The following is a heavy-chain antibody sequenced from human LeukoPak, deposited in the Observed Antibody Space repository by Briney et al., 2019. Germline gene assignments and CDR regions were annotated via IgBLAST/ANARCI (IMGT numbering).Heavy chain of an antibody. D-gene: IGHD5-12*01. Sequence: SETLSLTCTVSDGSISGGGYYWNWIRQRPGQGLEWIGYIYYGGTTVYNPPLESRAFISVDTFQNQFSLRLTSVTAADTAVYYCARDFSGYATFDYWGQGTLVTVPS. J-gene: IGHJ4*02. CDR3: ARDFSGYATFDY. CDR1: DGSISGGGYY. CDR2: IYYGGTT. V-gene: IGHV4-31*03.